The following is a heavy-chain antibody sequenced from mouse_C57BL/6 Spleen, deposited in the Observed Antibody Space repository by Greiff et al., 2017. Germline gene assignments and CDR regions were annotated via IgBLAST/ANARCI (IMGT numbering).Heavy chain of an antibody. D-gene: IGHD4-1*01. CDR3: ARGGLLGHAMDY. J-gene: IGHJ4*01. CDR1: GYTFTSYW. V-gene: IGHV1-72*01. CDR2: TDPNSGGT. Sequence: QVQLQQPGAELVKPGASVQLSCKASGYTFTSYWMHWVKQRPGRGLEWIGRTDPNSGGTKYNEKFKGKATLTVDKPSSTAYMQLSSLTSEDSAVYYCARGGLLGHAMDYWGQGTSVTVSS.